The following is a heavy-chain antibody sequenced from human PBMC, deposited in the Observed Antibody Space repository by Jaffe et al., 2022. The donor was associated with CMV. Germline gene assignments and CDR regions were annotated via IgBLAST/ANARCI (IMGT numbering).Heavy chain of an antibody. CDR1: GFTFSSYG. V-gene: IGHV3-33*08. CDR2: ISYDAIKK. Sequence: QVQLVESGGGVVQPGTSLRLSCAASGFTFSSYGMHWVRRAPGKGLEWVAHISYDAIKKYYADSVKGRFTISRDNSKNTVYLQMNSLRAEDTAVFYCVRDKAYGVYWFDPWGQGTLVTVSS. D-gene: IGHD3-16*01. J-gene: IGHJ5*02. CDR3: VRDKAYGVYWFDP.